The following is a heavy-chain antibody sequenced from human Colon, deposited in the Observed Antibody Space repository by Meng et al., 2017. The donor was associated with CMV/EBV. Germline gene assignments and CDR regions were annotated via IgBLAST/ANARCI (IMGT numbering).Heavy chain of an antibody. V-gene: IGHV4/OR15-8*01. CDR1: GGTRIGKKW. CDR3: GDPPAGY. Sequence: LCLAGVGSGGTRIGKKWWNCVRKPPGGGLERIGEMFNSGATNYNPSLKSRVNISIDNSKNQFSLKLTSMTAADTAVYFCGDPPAGYWGQGILVTVSS. CDR2: MFNSGAT. J-gene: IGHJ4*02.